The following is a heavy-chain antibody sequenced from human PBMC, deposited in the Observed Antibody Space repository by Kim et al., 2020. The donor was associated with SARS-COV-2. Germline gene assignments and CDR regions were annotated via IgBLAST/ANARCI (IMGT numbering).Heavy chain of an antibody. Sequence: GESLKISCKGSGYSFTSYWIGWVRQMPGKVLEWMGIIYPGDSDTRNSPSFQGQVTISADKSISTAYLQWSSLKASDTAMYYCATSTSNVLRYFDWSPPIDYWGQGTLVTVSS. V-gene: IGHV5-51*01. CDR1: GYSFTSYW. D-gene: IGHD3-9*01. CDR2: IYPGDSDT. CDR3: ATSTSNVLRYFDWSPPIDY. J-gene: IGHJ4*02.